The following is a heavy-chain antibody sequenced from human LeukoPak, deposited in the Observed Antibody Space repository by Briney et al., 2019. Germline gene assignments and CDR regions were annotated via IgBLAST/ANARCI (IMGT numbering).Heavy chain of an antibody. CDR1: GGTFSSYA. CDR2: IIPIFGAA. V-gene: IGHV1-69*13. J-gene: IGHJ6*02. CDR3: ARLDEYSSSSRYYGMDV. Sequence: ASVKVSCKASGGTFSSYAISWVRQAPGQGLEWMGGIIPIFGAANYAQKFQGRVTITADESTSTAYMELSSLRSEDTAVYYCARLDEYSSSSRYYGMDVWGQGTTVTVSS. D-gene: IGHD6-6*01.